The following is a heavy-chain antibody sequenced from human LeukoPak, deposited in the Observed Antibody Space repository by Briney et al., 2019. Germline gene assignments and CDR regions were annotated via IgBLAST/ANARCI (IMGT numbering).Heavy chain of an antibody. Sequence: ASVSVSCKASGYTFTAYYIHWVRQAPGQGLEWMGWINPTGGGTNDAQKFQGRVTMTRDTSISTAYMELTRLRSDDAAVYYCARDVDHYDSTGNGLVDIWGQGTLVTVSS. CDR3: ARDVDHYDSTGNGLVDI. D-gene: IGHD3-22*01. V-gene: IGHV1-2*02. CDR1: GYTFTAYY. CDR2: INPTGGGT. J-gene: IGHJ3*02.